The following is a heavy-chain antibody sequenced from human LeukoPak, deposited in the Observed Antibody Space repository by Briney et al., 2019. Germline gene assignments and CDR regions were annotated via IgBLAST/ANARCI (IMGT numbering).Heavy chain of an antibody. Sequence: PGGSLRLSCAASGFIFTNYFMSWVRQAPGKGLEWVASIKHDGSEKYYVDSVRGRFTISRDNTKNSLYLQMGSLRAEDTAVYYCATDRGWRTSGYYLYYFEYWGQGTLVTFSS. V-gene: IGHV3-7*01. J-gene: IGHJ4*02. D-gene: IGHD3-3*01. CDR3: ATDRGWRTSGYYLYYFEY. CDR1: GFIFTNYF. CDR2: IKHDGSEK.